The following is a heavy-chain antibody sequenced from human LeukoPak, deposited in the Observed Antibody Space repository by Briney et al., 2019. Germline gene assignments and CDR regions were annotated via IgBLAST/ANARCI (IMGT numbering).Heavy chain of an antibody. CDR3: TSLVPAASFDY. CDR2: IKSKTDGGTT. D-gene: IGHD2-2*01. CDR1: GFTFSNAW. J-gene: IGHJ4*02. V-gene: IGHV3-15*01. Sequence: KSGGSLRLSCAASGFTFSNAWMSWVRHAPGKGLEWVGRIKSKTDGGTTDYAAPVKGRFTISRDDSKNTLYLQMNSLKTEDTAVYYCTSLVPAASFDYWGQGTLVTVSS.